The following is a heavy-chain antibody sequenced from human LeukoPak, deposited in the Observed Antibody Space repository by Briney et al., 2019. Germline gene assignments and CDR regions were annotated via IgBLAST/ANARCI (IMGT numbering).Heavy chain of an antibody. D-gene: IGHD2-2*01. CDR2: IYHSGST. J-gene: IGHJ5*02. CDR3: ARGTMWFDP. Sequence: SETLSLTCTVSGYSISSGYYWGWIRQPPGKGLEWIGSIYHSGSTYYNPSLKSRVTISVDKSKNQFSLKLSSVTAADTAVYYCARGTMWFDPWGQGTLVTVSS. CDR1: GYSISSGYY. V-gene: IGHV4-38-2*02.